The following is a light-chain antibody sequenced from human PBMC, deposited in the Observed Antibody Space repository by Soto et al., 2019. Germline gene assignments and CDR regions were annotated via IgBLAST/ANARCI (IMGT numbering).Light chain of an antibody. Sequence: EIVMTQSPATLSVSPGERATLSCRASQSVSSNLAWYQQKPGQAPGLLIYGASTRATGIPARFSGSGSGTEFTLTISSLQSEDFAVYYCQQYNNWAWTFGQGTKVDI. CDR1: QSVSSN. J-gene: IGKJ1*01. CDR3: QQYNNWAWT. V-gene: IGKV3-15*01. CDR2: GAS.